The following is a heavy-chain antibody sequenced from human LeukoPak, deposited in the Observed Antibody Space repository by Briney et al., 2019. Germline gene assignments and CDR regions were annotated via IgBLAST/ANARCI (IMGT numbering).Heavy chain of an antibody. CDR2: ISSSSSTI. Sequence: PGGSLRLSCAASGFTFSSYSMNWVRQAPGKGLEWVSYISSSSSTIYYADSVKGRFTISRDNAKNSLYLQMNSLRAEDTAVYYCARVLRAGLNSSGWYLDYWGQGTLVTVSS. CDR3: ARVLRAGLNSSGWYLDY. D-gene: IGHD6-19*01. J-gene: IGHJ4*02. CDR1: GFTFSSYS. V-gene: IGHV3-48*01.